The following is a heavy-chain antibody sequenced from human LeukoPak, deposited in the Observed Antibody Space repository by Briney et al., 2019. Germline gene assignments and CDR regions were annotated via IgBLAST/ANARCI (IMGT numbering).Heavy chain of an antibody. CDR2: ISSGGTYE. CDR3: AREHTLNDY. CDR1: GFAFSTYS. Sequence: PGGSLRLSCAASGFAFSTYSMNWVRQAPGKGLEWVSSISSGGTYEYYADSAKGRFTISRDNAKMLVYLQMNSLRDEDTGLYYCAREHTLNDYWGQGTLVTVSS. V-gene: IGHV3-21*01. J-gene: IGHJ4*02. D-gene: IGHD2-21*01.